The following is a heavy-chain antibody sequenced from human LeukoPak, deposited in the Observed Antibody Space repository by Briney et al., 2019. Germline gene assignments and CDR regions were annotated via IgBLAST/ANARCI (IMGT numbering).Heavy chain of an antibody. CDR3: ARDENRVVRAYYYYYGMDV. Sequence: SVKVSCKASGGTFSSYAISWVRQAPGQGLEWTGRTIPILGIANYAQKFQGRVTITADKSTSTAYMELSSLRSEDTAVYYCARDENRVVRAYYYYYGMDVWGQGTTVTVSS. J-gene: IGHJ6*02. V-gene: IGHV1-69*04. D-gene: IGHD3-10*01. CDR2: TIPILGIA. CDR1: GGTFSSYA.